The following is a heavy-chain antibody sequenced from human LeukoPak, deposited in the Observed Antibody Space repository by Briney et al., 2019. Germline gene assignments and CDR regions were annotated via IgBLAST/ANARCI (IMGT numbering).Heavy chain of an antibody. CDR2: IKKDGIEK. CDR3: ARGRYSSRSGGYYFDI. Sequence: GGSLRLSCVVSGFTLSSDWMSWVRQAPGKGLEWVANIKKDGIEKYYVESVKGRFTISRDNAKNSLYLQMNSLRAEDTAVYYCARGRYSSRSGGYYFDIWGQGTLVTVSA. CDR1: GFTLSSDW. D-gene: IGHD2-2*01. V-gene: IGHV3-7*01. J-gene: IGHJ4*02.